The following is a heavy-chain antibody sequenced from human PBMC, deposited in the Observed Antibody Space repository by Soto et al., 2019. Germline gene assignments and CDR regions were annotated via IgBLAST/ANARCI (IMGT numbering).Heavy chain of an antibody. Sequence: PSETLSLTCTVSGGSISSYYWSWIRQPPGKGLEWIGYIYYSGSTNYNPSLKSRVTISVDTSKNQFSLKLSSVTAADTAVYYCARDAVGLGYCSGGSCYPNDAFDIWGQGTMVTVSS. CDR2: IYYSGST. CDR1: GGSISSYY. J-gene: IGHJ3*02. V-gene: IGHV4-59*01. CDR3: ARDAVGLGYCSGGSCYPNDAFDI. D-gene: IGHD2-15*01.